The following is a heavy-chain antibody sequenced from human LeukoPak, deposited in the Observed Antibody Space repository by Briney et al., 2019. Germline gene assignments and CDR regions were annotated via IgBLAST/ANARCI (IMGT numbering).Heavy chain of an antibody. CDR3: ASPIAAAAG. D-gene: IGHD6-13*01. CDR1: GGSFSGYY. Sequence: TSETLSLTCAVYGGSFSGYYWSWIRQPPGKGLEWIGEINHSGSTNYNPSLKSRVTISVDTSKNQFSLKLSSVTAADTAVYYCASPIAAAAGWGQGTLVTVSS. J-gene: IGHJ4*02. CDR2: INHSGST. V-gene: IGHV4-34*01.